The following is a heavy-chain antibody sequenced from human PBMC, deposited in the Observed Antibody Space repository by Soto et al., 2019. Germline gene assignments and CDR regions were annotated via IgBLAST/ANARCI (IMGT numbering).Heavy chain of an antibody. Sequence: GGSLGLSCAASGFSFGKAWMSWVRQAPGKGLEWVGRIKSKTDGGTTDYAAPVKGGFTISRDDSKNTLFLQMNSLKTEDTAVYYCTTDRSITMVRGVIRQFDYWXQGT. V-gene: IGHV3-15*01. CDR1: GFSFGKAW. D-gene: IGHD3-10*01. CDR2: IKSKTDGGTT. J-gene: IGHJ4*02. CDR3: TTDRSITMVRGVIRQFDY.